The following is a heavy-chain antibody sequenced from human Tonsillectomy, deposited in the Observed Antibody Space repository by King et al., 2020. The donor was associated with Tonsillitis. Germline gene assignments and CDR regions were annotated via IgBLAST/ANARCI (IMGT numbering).Heavy chain of an antibody. Sequence: VQLVESGGGLVQPGGSLRLSCAASGFTFSSYAMSWVRQAPGKGLEWVSAISGSGCSTYYADSVKGRFTISRDNSKNTLYLQMNSLSAVDTAVYYCAKNLRAAPGIYYYYYCLDVWGQGTTVTVSS. CDR1: GFTFSSYA. V-gene: IGHV3-23*04. J-gene: IGHJ6*02. D-gene: IGHD6-13*01. CDR2: ISGSGCST. CDR3: AKNLRAAPGIYYYYYCLDV.